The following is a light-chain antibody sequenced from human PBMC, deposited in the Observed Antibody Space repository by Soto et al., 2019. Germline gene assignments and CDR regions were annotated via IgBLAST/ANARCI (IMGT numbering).Light chain of an antibody. J-gene: IGKJ2*01. CDR3: QQYGGSPYT. CDR2: GAS. CDR1: QSVSSSY. Sequence: EIVLTQSPGTLSLSPGERATLSCRASQSVSSSYLAWYQQKPGQARRLLIYGASSRAAGIPDRFSGSGSGTDFTLTISRLEPEDFAVFYCQQYGGSPYTFGQGTKLEI. V-gene: IGKV3-20*01.